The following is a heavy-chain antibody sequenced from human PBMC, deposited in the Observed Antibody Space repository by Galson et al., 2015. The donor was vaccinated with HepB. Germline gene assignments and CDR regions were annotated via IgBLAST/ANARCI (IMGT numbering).Heavy chain of an antibody. Sequence: SVKVSCKAPGGTFITYVISWVRQAPGQGPEWMGGIIPILGTANYAQKFQGRVTITADESTNTAYMELSSLRSEDTAVYYCARGSRYTYGPGYYYGTDVWGQGTTVTVSS. CDR2: IIPILGTA. V-gene: IGHV1-69*13. D-gene: IGHD5-18*01. CDR1: GGTFITYV. J-gene: IGHJ6*02. CDR3: ARGSRYTYGPGYYYGTDV.